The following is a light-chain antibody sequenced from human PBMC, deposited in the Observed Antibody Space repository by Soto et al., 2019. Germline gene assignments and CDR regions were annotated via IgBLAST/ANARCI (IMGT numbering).Light chain of an antibody. Sequence: QSVLTQPPSVSGTPGQRVTISCSGGISNIGTNYVHWFQQLPGTAPKVLSNRDNQRPSGVPDRFSGSKSGTSASLAISGLRSEDEDEYYCAAWDDTARSYVFGTGTKLTVL. CDR1: ISNIGTNY. V-gene: IGLV1-47*01. CDR2: RDN. J-gene: IGLJ1*01. CDR3: AAWDDTARSYV.